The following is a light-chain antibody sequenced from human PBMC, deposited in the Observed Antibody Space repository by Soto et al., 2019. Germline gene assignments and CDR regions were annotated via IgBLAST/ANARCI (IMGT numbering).Light chain of an antibody. V-gene: IGLV2-14*01. CDR3: GTWDSSLSAMI. CDR2: EVS. CDR1: SSDVGGYNY. J-gene: IGLJ2*01. Sequence: QSALTQPASVSGSPGQSITISCTGTSSDVGGYNYVSWYQQHPDKAPKLMIYEVSNRPSGVSNRFSGSKSGNTASLTISGLQTGDEADYYCGTWDSSLSAMIFGGGTKLTVL.